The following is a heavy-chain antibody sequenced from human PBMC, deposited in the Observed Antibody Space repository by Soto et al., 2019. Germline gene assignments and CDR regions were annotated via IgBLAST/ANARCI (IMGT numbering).Heavy chain of an antibody. J-gene: IGHJ5*02. V-gene: IGHV1-69*13. CDR2: IIPLFNLS. D-gene: IGHD6-13*01. CDR3: ARAGRAAAGHSTYNWFDP. CDR1: GGTFSSYA. Sequence: SVKVSCKASGGTFSSYAVSWVRQAPGQGLEWMGGIIPLFNLSKYAQKFQGRATITADESTSTAYMEMSSLRSEDTAVYYCARAGRAAAGHSTYNWFDPWGQGTLVTVSS.